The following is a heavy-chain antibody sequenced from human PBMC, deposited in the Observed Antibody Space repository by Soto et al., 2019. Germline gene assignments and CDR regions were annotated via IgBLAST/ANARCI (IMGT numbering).Heavy chain of an antibody. CDR1: GFSLSNARL. J-gene: IGHJ4*02. V-gene: IGHV3-23*01. Sequence: ESGPVVVKPTETLTLTCTVSGFSLSNARLGVSWVRQAPGKGLEWVSAISDIGHSTYYADSVKGRFTISRDNSKNTLYLQMNSLRAEDTAVYYCAKRIMATIGHFDSWGQGTLVTVSS. CDR2: ISDIGHST. CDR3: AKRIMATIGHFDS. D-gene: IGHD5-12*01.